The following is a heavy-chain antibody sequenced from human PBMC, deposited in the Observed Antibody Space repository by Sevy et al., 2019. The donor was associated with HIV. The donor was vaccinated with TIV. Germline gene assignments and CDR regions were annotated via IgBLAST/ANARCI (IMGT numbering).Heavy chain of an antibody. D-gene: IGHD7-27*01. CDR1: GFTFSDYA. CDR2: MSYDGSNQ. CDR3: AKGDGALTGIDP. Sequence: GGSLRLTCAASGFTFSDYAMQWVRLAPGKGLEWVALMSYDGSNQYYADSVKGRFTISRDNSKNTLYLQMNSLRVEDTAVYYCAKGDGALTGIDPWGQGTLVTVSS. J-gene: IGHJ5*02. V-gene: IGHV3-30*18.